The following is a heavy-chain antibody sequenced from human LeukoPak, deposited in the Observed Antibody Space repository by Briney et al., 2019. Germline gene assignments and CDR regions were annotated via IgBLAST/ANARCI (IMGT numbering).Heavy chain of an antibody. D-gene: IGHD4-11*01. CDR2: ISGSGGST. J-gene: IGHJ6*03. V-gene: IGHV3-23*01. CDR1: GFTFSDYY. CDR3: ATLTTVRDMDV. Sequence: PGGSLRLSCAASGFTFSDYYMSWIRQAPGKGLEWVSAISGSGGSTYYADSVKGRFTISRDNSKNTLYLQMNSLRAEDTAVYYCATLTTVRDMDVWGKGTTVTVS.